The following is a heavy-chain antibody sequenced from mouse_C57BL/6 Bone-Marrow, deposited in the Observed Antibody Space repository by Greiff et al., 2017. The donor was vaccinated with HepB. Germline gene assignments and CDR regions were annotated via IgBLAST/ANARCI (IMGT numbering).Heavy chain of an antibody. V-gene: IGHV7-3*01. D-gene: IGHD1-1*01. J-gene: IGHJ4*01. Sequence: EVKLMESGGGLVQPGGSLSLSCAASGFTFTDYYMSWVRQPPGKALEWLGFIRNKANGYTTEYSASVKGRFTISRDNSQSILYLQMNALRAEDSATYYCARSYYYGSSYAMDYWGQGTSVTVSS. CDR2: IRNKANGYTT. CDR1: GFTFTDYY. CDR3: ARSYYYGSSYAMDY.